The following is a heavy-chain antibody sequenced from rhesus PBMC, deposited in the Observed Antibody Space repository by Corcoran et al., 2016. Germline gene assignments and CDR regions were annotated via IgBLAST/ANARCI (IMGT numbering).Heavy chain of an antibody. CDR3: ARGTNYGLHDAFDF. Sequence: QVQLVQSGAEVKKPGASVKVSCKAYGFTFGSYALNWVRKSPGQGLEWMVVILPLVGITNYAYKCQGSFTITADTSTSTAYMELSSLRSEDTAVYYCARGTNYGLHDAFDFWGQGLSVTVSS. D-gene: IGHD4-17*01. J-gene: IGHJ3*01. CDR2: ILPLVGIT. V-gene: IGHV1-198*02. CDR1: GFTFGSYA.